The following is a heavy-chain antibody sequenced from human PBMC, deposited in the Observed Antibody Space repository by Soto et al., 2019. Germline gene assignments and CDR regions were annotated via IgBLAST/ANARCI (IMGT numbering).Heavy chain of an antibody. V-gene: IGHV2-5*01. Sequence: SGPTLVKPTPTLTLTCTFSGFSLSTSGVGVGWIRQPPGKALEWLALIYWNDDKRYSPSLKSRLTITKDTSKNQVVLTMTNMDPVDTATYYCAHRSSLSDSSGPNWFDPWGQGTLVTVSS. J-gene: IGHJ5*02. D-gene: IGHD6-19*01. CDR3: AHRSSLSDSSGPNWFDP. CDR2: IYWNDDK. CDR1: GFSLSTSGVG.